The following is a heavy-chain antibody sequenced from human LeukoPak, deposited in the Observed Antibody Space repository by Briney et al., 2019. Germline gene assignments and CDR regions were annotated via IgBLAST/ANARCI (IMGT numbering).Heavy chain of an antibody. V-gene: IGHV4-4*02. Sequence: SGTLSLTCAVSGGSISSSNWWSWVRQPPGKGLEWIGEIYHSGSTNYNPSLKSRVTISVDTSKNQFSLKLSSVTAADTAVYYCARAPASSGYYYGYFQHWGQGTLVTVSS. J-gene: IGHJ1*01. D-gene: IGHD3-22*01. CDR1: GGSISSSNW. CDR2: IYHSGST. CDR3: ARAPASSGYYYGYFQH.